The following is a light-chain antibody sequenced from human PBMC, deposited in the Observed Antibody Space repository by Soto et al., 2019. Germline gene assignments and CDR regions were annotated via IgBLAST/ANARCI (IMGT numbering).Light chain of an antibody. CDR1: SAHSTYV. Sequence: QPVLTQSPSASASLGASVKITCTLSSAHSTYVVAWLLQQPEKAPKYLMKFDGDGRHTKGDGIPDRFSGSSSGAERYLTISSLQSEDEAVYYCQTWGSGIRVFGGGTKLTVL. V-gene: IGLV4-69*01. CDR3: QTWGSGIRV. CDR2: FDGDGRH. J-gene: IGLJ3*02.